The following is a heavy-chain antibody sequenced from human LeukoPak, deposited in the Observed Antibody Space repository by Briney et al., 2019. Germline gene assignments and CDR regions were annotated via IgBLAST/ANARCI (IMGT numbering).Heavy chain of an antibody. J-gene: IGHJ3*02. V-gene: IGHV4-59*01. Sequence: SETLSLTCTVSGGSISSYYWSWIRQPPGKGLEWIGYIYYSGSTNYNPSLKSRVTISVDTSKNQFSLKLSSVTAADTAVYYCARDKSPMYYYESSGYYYVGADAFDIWGQGTMVTVSS. CDR2: IYYSGST. CDR3: ARDKSPMYYYESSGYYYVGADAFDI. D-gene: IGHD3-22*01. CDR1: GGSISSYY.